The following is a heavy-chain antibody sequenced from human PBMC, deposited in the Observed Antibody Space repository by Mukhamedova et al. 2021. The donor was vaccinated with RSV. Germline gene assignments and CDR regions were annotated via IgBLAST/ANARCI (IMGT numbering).Heavy chain of an antibody. J-gene: IGHJ1*01. Sequence: GIIYPGDSDTRYSPSFQGQVTISADKSISTAYLQWSSLKASDTAMYYCARTGGIQLWLGTHPSAEYFQHWGQGTLVTVSS. CDR2: IYPGDSDT. CDR3: ARTGGIQLWLGTHPSAEYFQH. V-gene: IGHV5-51*01. D-gene: IGHD5-18*01.